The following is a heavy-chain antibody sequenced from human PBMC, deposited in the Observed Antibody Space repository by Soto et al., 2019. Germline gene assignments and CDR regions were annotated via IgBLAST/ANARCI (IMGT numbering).Heavy chain of an antibody. J-gene: IGHJ4*02. CDR1: GGSISSSSYY. D-gene: IGHD3-16*02. Sequence: SETLSLTCTVSGGSISSSSYYCGWIRQPPGKGLEWIGSIYYSGSTYYNPSLKSRVTISVDTSKNQFSLKLSSVTAADTAVYYCARHGLHLGELSFFDYWGQGTLVTVSS. V-gene: IGHV4-39*01. CDR3: ARHGLHLGELSFFDY. CDR2: IYYSGST.